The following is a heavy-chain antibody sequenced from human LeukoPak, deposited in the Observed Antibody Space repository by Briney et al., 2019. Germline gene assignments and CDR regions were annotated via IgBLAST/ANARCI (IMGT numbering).Heavy chain of an antibody. CDR1: GYTFTSYY. CDR2: INPSGGST. J-gene: IGHJ4*02. D-gene: IGHD3-22*01. V-gene: IGHV1-46*01. CDR3: ARDLDYYDSSGYYLPGY. Sequence: GASVKVSCKASGYTFTSYYMHWVRQAPGQGLEWMGIINPSGGSTSYAQKFQGRVTMTRDMSTSTVYMELSSLRSEDTAVYYCARDLDYYDSSGYYLPGYWGQGTLVTVSP.